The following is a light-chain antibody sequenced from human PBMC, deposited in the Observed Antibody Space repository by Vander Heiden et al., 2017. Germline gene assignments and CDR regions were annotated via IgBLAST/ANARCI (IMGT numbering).Light chain of an antibody. CDR1: QSISSY. CDR2: AAS. V-gene: IGKV1-39*01. J-gene: IGKJ1*01. CDR3: QQSYSTPPVT. Sequence: DIQRTQSPSSLSASVGDRVTITCRASQSISSYLNWYQQKPGKAPKILIYAASSLQSGVPSRFSGSGSGTDFALTISSLQPEDFATYYCQQSYSTPPVTFGQGTKVEIK.